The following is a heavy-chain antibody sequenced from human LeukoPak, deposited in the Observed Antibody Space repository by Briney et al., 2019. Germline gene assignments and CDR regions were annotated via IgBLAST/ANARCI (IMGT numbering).Heavy chain of an antibody. CDR1: GYTFTGYY. V-gene: IGHV1-2*02. CDR2: INPNTGGT. CDR3: ASLIAAAGTNVY. J-gene: IGHJ4*02. D-gene: IGHD6-13*01. Sequence: ASVKVSCKASGYTFTGYYMHWVRQAPGQGLEWMGWINPNTGGTIYAQNFQGRVTMTRDTSCSTAYMELSRPRSDDTAIYYCASLIAAAGTNVYWGQGTLVTVSS.